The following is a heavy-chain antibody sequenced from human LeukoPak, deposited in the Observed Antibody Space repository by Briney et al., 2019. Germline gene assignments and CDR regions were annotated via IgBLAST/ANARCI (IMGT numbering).Heavy chain of an antibody. CDR1: GGSISSGSYY. D-gene: IGHD1-26*01. V-gene: IGHV4-61*02. CDR3: ARDIVY. J-gene: IGHJ4*02. Sequence: SQTLSLTCTVSGGSISSGSYYWSWIRQPAGKGLEWIGRIYTSGSTNYNPSLKSRVTMSVDTSKNQFSLKLSSVTAADTEVNYCARDIVYWGQGTLVTVYS. CDR2: IYTSGST.